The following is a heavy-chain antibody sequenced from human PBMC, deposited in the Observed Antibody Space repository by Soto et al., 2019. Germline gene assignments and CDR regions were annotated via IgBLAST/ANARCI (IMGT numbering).Heavy chain of an antibody. Sequence: QVQLVQSGAEVKKPGSSVSVSCKASGGTFSSYAISWVRQAPGQGLEWMGGIIPIFGTENYAQKFQGRVTSTADESTRTVYRERSSLRSEYTAVYYCARDRIAGSKYYYGMDVWGQGTTVTVSS. CDR1: GGTFSSYA. CDR3: ARDRIAGSKYYYGMDV. V-gene: IGHV1-69*01. D-gene: IGHD6-13*01. CDR2: IIPIFGTE. J-gene: IGHJ6*02.